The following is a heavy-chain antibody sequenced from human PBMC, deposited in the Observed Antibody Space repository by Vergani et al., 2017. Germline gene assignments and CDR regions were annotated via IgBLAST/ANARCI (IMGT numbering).Heavy chain of an antibody. Sequence: QVQLQESGPGLVKPSQTLSLTCTVSGGSISSGGYYWSWIRPHPGKGLEWIGDINYSGSPYYNPSLKSRVTISIDTSKNKFSRKLSTVTAADTAVYYCARARLGATDYYYYYYYMDVWGKGTTVTVSS. V-gene: IGHV4-31*03. CDR2: INYSGSP. D-gene: IGHD1-26*01. CDR3: ARARLGATDYYYYYYYMDV. CDR1: GGSISSGGYY. J-gene: IGHJ6*03.